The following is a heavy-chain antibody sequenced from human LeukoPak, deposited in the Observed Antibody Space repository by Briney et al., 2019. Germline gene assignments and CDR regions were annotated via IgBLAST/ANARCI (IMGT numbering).Heavy chain of an antibody. CDR2: INPNSGGT. CDR1: GYTFTGYY. V-gene: IGHV1-2*06. D-gene: IGHD2-2*01. J-gene: IGHJ5*02. CDR3: ARDRGIVVVPAAMTHNWFDP. Sequence: ASVKVSCKASGYTFTGYYMHWVRQAPGQGLEWMGRINPNSGGTNYAQKFQGRVTMTRDTSISTAYMELSRLRSDDTAVYYCARDRGIVVVPAAMTHNWFDPWGQGTLVTVSS.